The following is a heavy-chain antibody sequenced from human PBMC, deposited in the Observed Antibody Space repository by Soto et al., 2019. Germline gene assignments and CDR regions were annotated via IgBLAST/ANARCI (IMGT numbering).Heavy chain of an antibody. CDR2: INHSGST. Sequence: QVQLQQWGAGLLKPSETLSLTCAVYGGSFSGYYWSWIRQPPGKGLEWIGEINHSGSTNYNPSLKSRVTISVDTSKNQFSLKLSSVTAADTAVYYCARGRLGPPGITIFGVVIPPYGMDVWGQGTTVTVSS. D-gene: IGHD3-3*01. V-gene: IGHV4-34*01. CDR1: GGSFSGYY. CDR3: ARGRLGPPGITIFGVVIPPYGMDV. J-gene: IGHJ6*02.